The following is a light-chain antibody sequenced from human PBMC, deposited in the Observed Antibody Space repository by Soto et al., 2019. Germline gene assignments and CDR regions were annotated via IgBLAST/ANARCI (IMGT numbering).Light chain of an antibody. V-gene: IGKV3-15*01. Sequence: ETALTQSPATLSVSPGERATLSCRASQSVNNNLAWYQQKPGQAPMLLIYGASTRATGIPARFSGSGSGTEFTLTISSLQSEDFAVYYCQQYNNWPRTFGQGTKVEIK. J-gene: IGKJ1*01. CDR1: QSVNNN. CDR2: GAS. CDR3: QQYNNWPRT.